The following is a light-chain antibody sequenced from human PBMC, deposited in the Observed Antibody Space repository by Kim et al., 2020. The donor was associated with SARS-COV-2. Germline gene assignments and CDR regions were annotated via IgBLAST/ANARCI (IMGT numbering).Light chain of an antibody. CDR3: AAWDDSLSGPWV. J-gene: IGLJ3*02. CDR2: RNN. Sequence: QSVLTQPPSASGTPGQRVTISCSGSSSNIGSNYVYWYQQLPGTAPKLLIYRNNQRPSGVPDRLSGSKSGTSASLAISGLRSEDEADYYCAAWDDSLSGPWVFGGGTQLTVL. V-gene: IGLV1-47*01. CDR1: SSNIGSNY.